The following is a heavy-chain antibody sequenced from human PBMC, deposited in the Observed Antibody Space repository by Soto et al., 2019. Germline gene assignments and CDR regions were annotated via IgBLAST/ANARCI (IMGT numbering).Heavy chain of an antibody. CDR1: GFIVTSNY. D-gene: IGHD3-10*01. J-gene: IGHJ4*02. CDR2: IYSDGTT. V-gene: IGHV3-53*01. CDR3: AKGGPGASSGLFES. Sequence: QLVESGGGVIQPGGSLRLSCAASGFIVTSNYMSWVRQAPGKGLEWVSVIYSDGTTNYAESVKGRFTISRDNSKNTVFLQMSSLRAEDTAVYYCAKGGPGASSGLFESWGQGTLVTVSS.